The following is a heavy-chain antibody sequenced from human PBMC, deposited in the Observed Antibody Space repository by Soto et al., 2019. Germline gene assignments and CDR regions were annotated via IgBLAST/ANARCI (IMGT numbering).Heavy chain of an antibody. CDR3: ARAGGTTVTGLWHFDS. CDR2: IWYDGTQK. V-gene: IGHV3-33*01. CDR1: GLTLNTYS. D-gene: IGHD4-17*01. J-gene: IGHJ4*02. Sequence: GGSLRLSCEASGLTLNTYSMHWFRQPPGKGLEWLAAIWYDGTQKYYADSVKGRFIISRDNSKKTLYLEMNSLRAEDTAVYYCARAGGTTVTGLWHFDSWGQGTLVTVSS.